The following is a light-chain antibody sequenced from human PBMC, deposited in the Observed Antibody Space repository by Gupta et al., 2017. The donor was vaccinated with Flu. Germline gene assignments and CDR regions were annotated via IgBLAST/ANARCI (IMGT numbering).Light chain of an antibody. V-gene: IGLV1-40*01. CDR2: NNN. CDR3: QSYDSSLSGYV. CDR1: SSNIGAGYD. Sequence: QSVLTQPPSVSGAPGQRVTISCAGSSSNIGAGYDVHWYQQFPGTAPKVLIYNNNNRPSGVPDRFSGPKSGTSTSLAITGLQAEDEADYYCQSYDSSLSGYVFGTGTTVTVL. J-gene: IGLJ1*01.